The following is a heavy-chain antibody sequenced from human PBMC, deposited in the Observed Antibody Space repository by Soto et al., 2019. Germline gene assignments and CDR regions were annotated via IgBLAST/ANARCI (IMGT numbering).Heavy chain of an antibody. Sequence: PSETLSLTCAVYGGSFSDYYWSWIRQAPGKGLEWIGSIYYSGSTYYNPSLKSRVTISVDASKNQFSLKLSSVTAADTAVYYCARGGGIVVVTAPYDHWGQGTLVTVSS. V-gene: IGHV4-34*01. CDR3: ARGGGIVVVTAPYDH. D-gene: IGHD2-21*02. J-gene: IGHJ4*02. CDR1: GGSFSDYY. CDR2: IYYSGST.